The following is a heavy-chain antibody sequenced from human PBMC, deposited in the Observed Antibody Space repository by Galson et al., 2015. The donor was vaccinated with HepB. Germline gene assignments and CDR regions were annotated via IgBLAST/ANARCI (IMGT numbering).Heavy chain of an antibody. CDR2: ISYDGSNK. CDR1: GFTFSSYG. D-gene: IGHD3-3*01. V-gene: IGHV3-30*18. J-gene: IGHJ4*02. CDR3: AKDRVWSGYPGIDY. Sequence: SLRLSCAASGFTFSSYGMHWVRQAPGKGLEWVAVISYDGSNKYYADSVKGRFTISRDNSKNTLYLQMNSLRAEDTAVYYCAKDRVWSGYPGIDYWGQGTLVTVSS.